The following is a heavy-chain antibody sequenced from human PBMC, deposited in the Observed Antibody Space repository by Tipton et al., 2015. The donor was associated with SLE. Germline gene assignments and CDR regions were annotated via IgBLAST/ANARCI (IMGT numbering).Heavy chain of an antibody. CDR1: GFTFNSYG. Sequence: RSLRLSCAASGFTFNSYGMHWVRQAPGKGLEWVAVISYDGSNNYYADSVKGRFTISRDNSKNTLYLQMNSLRAEDTAVYYCFCTLVAGTHLGGQGTLVTVSS. J-gene: IGHJ4*02. D-gene: IGHD6-19*01. V-gene: IGHV3-33*01. CDR2: ISYDGSNN. CDR3: FCTLVAGTHL.